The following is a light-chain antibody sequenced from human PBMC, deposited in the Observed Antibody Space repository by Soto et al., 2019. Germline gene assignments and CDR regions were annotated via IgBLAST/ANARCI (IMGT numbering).Light chain of an antibody. CDR1: QSVSSN. V-gene: IGKV3-15*01. Sequence: EIVMNQALETLLAAPVLIATLSFRASQSVSSNLAWYQQKPGQAPRLLIYGASTRATGIPARFSGSGSGTEFTLTISSLQSEDFAVYYCQQDNIRPRSFGEGGIVDIK. J-gene: IGKJ4*01. CDR3: QQDNIRPRS. CDR2: GAS.